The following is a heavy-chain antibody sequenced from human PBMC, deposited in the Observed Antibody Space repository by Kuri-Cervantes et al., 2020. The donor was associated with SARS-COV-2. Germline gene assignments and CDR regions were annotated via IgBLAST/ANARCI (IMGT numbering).Heavy chain of an antibody. CDR1: GFTFSDYS. CDR2: IGSSSSII. V-gene: IGHV3-48*01. CDR3: ARERYYSGHYGMDV. D-gene: IGHD3-10*01. J-gene: IGHJ6*02. Sequence: GGSLRLSCAASGFTFSDYSMNWVRQAPGKGLECVSYIGSSSSIIYHADSMKGRFAISRDNAKNSLSLQMNSLRAEDTAVYYCARERYYSGHYGMDVWGQGTTVTVSS.